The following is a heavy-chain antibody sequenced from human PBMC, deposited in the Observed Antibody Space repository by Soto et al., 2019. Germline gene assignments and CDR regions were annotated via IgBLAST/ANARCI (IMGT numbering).Heavy chain of an antibody. CDR3: VRVGGYTSHLNGIAF. CDR2: IDHGGST. J-gene: IGHJ6*02. D-gene: IGHD5-18*01. CDR1: GGSFSGYY. Sequence: PSENLSLTCAVYGGSFSGYYWSWIRQPPGKGLEWIGEIDHGGSTNYNPSLESRVTISFDTSRNQFSLKLKSVTAADTAVYFCVRVGGYTSHLNGIAFCG. V-gene: IGHV4-34*01.